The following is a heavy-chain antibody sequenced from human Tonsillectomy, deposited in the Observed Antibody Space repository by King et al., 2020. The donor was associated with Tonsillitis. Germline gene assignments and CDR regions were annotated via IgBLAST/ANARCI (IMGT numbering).Heavy chain of an antibody. J-gene: IGHJ2*01. V-gene: IGHV4-59*08. Sequence: QLQESGPGLVKPSETLSLTCTVSGGSISSYYWSWFRQPPGKGLEWIGYVFYSVSTNYTPSLTGRSTISVDTSKNQFSLKLGSVTAAETAVYYCARHTNWGGYFDLWGRGTLVTVSS. CDR3: ARHTNWGGYFDL. CDR2: VFYSVST. CDR1: GGSISSYY. D-gene: IGHD7-27*01.